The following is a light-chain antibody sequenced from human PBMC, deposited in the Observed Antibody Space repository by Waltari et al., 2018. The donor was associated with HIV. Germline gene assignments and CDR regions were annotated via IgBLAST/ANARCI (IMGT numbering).Light chain of an antibody. CDR3: GTWDTSLGAGV. V-gene: IGLV1-51*01. CDR1: SSNLGNQY. Sequence: QSALTQPRFVSAAPGQKVVISCSGSSSNLGNQYLPWFQQPPGTAPKFIIYDSNKLPAGIPGRFSGSMSGTSATLSISGLQSEDEADYYCGTWDTSLGAGVFGGGTKVTVL. CDR2: DSN. J-gene: IGLJ3*02.